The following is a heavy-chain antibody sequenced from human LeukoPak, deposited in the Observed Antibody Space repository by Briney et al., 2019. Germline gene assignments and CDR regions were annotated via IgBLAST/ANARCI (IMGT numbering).Heavy chain of an antibody. V-gene: IGHV3-23*01. CDR1: GFTFSSYA. Sequence: PGGSLRLSCAASGFTFSSYAMSWVRQAPGRGLECVSAISGSGGSTYYADSVKGRFTISRDNSKNTLYLQMNSLRAEDTAVYYCAKVGYYDILTGYHDAFDIWGQGTMVTVSS. CDR3: AKVGYYDILTGYHDAFDI. CDR2: ISGSGGST. J-gene: IGHJ3*02. D-gene: IGHD3-9*01.